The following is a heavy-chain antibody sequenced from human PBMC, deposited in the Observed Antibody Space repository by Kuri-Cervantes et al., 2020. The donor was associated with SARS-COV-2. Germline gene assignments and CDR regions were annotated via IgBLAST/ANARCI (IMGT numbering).Heavy chain of an antibody. J-gene: IGHJ4*02. CDR2: ISHDGTNK. CDR3: VRDGDHWNFDY. V-gene: IGHV3-30*04. Sequence: GESLKISCAASGFTFSGSAMHWVRQASGKGLEWVTVISHDGTNKYYADSVKGRFTISRDNAKNMLFLQMNSLRAEDTAVYYCVRDGDHWNFDYWGQGTQVTVSS. CDR1: GFTFSGSA. D-gene: IGHD1-1*01.